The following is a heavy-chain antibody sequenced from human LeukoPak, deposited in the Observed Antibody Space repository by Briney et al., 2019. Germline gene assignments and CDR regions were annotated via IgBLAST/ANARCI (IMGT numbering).Heavy chain of an antibody. J-gene: IGHJ6*02. CDR3: ARGTDGDILTGQYGMDV. CDR2: IIPILGIA. CDR1: GGTFSSYA. Sequence: SVKVSCKASGGTFSSYAISWVRQAPGQGLEWMGRIIPILGIANYAQKFQGRVTITADKSTSTAYMELSSLRFEDTAVYYCARGTDGDILTGQYGMDVRGQGTTVTVSS. D-gene: IGHD3-9*01. V-gene: IGHV1-69*04.